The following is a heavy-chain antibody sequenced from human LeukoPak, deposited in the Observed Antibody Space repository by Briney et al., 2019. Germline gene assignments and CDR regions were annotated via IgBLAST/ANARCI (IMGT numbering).Heavy chain of an antibody. D-gene: IGHD2-15*01. J-gene: IGHJ6*02. CDR3: AKFVGRPYYYGMDV. CDR1: GFTFSSYA. Sequence: GGSRRLSCAASGFTFSSYAMSWVRQAPGKGLEWVSAISGSGGSTYYADSVKGRFTISRDNSKNTLYLQMNSLRAEDTAVYYCAKFVGRPYYYGMDVWGQGTTVTVSS. CDR2: ISGSGGST. V-gene: IGHV3-23*01.